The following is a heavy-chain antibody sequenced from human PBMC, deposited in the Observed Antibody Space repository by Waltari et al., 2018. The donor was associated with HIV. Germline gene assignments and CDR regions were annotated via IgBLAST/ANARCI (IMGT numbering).Heavy chain of an antibody. D-gene: IGHD6-13*01. Sequence: EVQLLESGGGLVQTGGSLRLPCAASGLPFSNYGMTWVRQAPGKGLEWVSAISGSGGNTYYADSLKGRFTISRDNSKNTLYLQMNSLRAEDTAVYFCVKEHQYSHTWYSYYGMDVWGQGTTVTVSS. CDR1: GLPFSNYG. V-gene: IGHV3-23*01. CDR2: ISGSGGNT. J-gene: IGHJ6*02. CDR3: VKEHQYSHTWYSYYGMDV.